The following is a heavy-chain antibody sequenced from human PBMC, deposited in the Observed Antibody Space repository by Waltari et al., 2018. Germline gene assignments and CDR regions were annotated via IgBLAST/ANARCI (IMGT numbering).Heavy chain of an antibody. D-gene: IGHD3-10*01. J-gene: IGHJ5*02. CDR2: SKDSGTIT. Sequence: EVQLLESGGGLIQPGGSLRLSCAASGFTFKSYVMSWVRQAPGKWLDWGSSSKDSGTITYYADSVKGRFTISRDNSKSTLYLQMNSLGAEDTAVYYCAKNSPYGATWFGGVDPWGQGTLVTVSS. CDR3: AKNSPYGATWFGGVDP. CDR1: GFTFKSYV. V-gene: IGHV3-23*01.